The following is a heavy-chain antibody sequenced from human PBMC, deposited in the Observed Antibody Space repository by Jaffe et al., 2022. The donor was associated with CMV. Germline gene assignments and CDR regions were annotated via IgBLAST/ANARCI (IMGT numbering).Heavy chain of an antibody. CDR3: AKRNRLATVVTRPLYFDY. Sequence: EVQLLESGGGLVQPGGSLRLSCAASGFTFSSYAMSWVRQAPGKGLEWVSAISGSGGSTYYADSVKGRFTISRDNSKNTLYLQMNSLRAEDTAVYYCAKRNRLATVVTRPLYFDYWGQGTLVTVSS. D-gene: IGHD4-17*01. CDR1: GFTFSSYA. CDR2: ISGSGGST. J-gene: IGHJ4*02. V-gene: IGHV3-23*01.